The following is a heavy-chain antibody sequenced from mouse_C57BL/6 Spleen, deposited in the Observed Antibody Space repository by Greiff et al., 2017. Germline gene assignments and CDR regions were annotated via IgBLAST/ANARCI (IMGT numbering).Heavy chain of an antibody. D-gene: IGHD1-1*01. J-gene: IGHJ1*03. Sequence: EVHLVESEGGLVQPGSSMKLSCTASGFTFSDYYMAWVRQVPEKGLEWVANINYDGSSTYYLDSLKSRFIISRDNAKNILYLQMSSLKSEDTATYYCARVVAGDWYFDVWGTGTTVTVSS. CDR1: GFTFSDYY. CDR2: INYDGSST. V-gene: IGHV5-16*01. CDR3: ARVVAGDWYFDV.